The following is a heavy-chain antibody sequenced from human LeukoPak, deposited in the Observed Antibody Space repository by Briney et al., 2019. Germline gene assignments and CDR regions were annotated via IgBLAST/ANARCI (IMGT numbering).Heavy chain of an antibody. V-gene: IGHV3-23*01. CDR2: ISGSGGST. J-gene: IGHJ4*02. D-gene: IGHD5-18*01. Sequence: GGSLRLSCAASGFTFSSYAMSRVRQAPGKGLEWVSAISGSGGSTYYADSVKGRFTISRDNSKNTLYLQMNSLRAEDTAVYYCASSDPGYSYGTAYYFDYWGQGTLVTVSS. CDR3: ASSDPGYSYGTAYYFDY. CDR1: GFTFSSYA.